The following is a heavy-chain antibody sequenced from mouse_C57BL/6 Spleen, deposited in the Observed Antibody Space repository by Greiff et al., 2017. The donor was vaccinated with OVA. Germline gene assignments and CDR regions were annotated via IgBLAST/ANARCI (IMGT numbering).Heavy chain of an antibody. V-gene: IGHV1-55*01. CDR3: ARYDYGSSYWYFDV. CDR1: GYTFTSYW. J-gene: IGHJ1*03. D-gene: IGHD1-1*01. Sequence: QVQLKQPGAELVKPGASVKMSCKASGYTFTSYWITWVKQRPGQGLEWIGDIYPGSGSTNYNEKFQSKGTLTVDTSSSTAYMQLSSLTSEDSAVYYCARYDYGSSYWYFDVWGTGTTVTVSS. CDR2: IYPGSGST.